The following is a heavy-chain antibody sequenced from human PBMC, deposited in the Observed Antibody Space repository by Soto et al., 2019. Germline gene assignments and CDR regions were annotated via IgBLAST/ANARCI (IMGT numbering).Heavy chain of an antibody. Sequence: QVQLVQSGAEMKKPGASVKVSCKASGYTFTSYGISWVQQAPGQGLEWMGWISAYNGNTNYAQKLQGRVTMTTDTHTNTAYREMRSLSSDDTAVYYCARGGPLREADCWGQGTLVTVST. V-gene: IGHV1-18*01. CDR1: GYTFTSYG. CDR3: ARGGPLREADC. D-gene: IGHD1-26*01. J-gene: IGHJ4*02. CDR2: ISAYNGNT.